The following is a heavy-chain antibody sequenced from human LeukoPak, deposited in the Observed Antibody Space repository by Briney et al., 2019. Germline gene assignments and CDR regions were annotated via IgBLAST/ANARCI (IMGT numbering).Heavy chain of an antibody. D-gene: IGHD3-10*01. CDR1: GGTFSSYG. J-gene: IGHJ6*02. V-gene: IGHV1-69*04. CDR3: ARDGRYDKLYYGMDV. Sequence: ASVKVSCKASGGTFSSYGVSWVRQAPGQGLEWMGRIIPLLGIANYAQNFQGRVTITADKTTIIAYMELSSLRSEDTAVYYCARDGRYDKLYYGMDVWGQGTTVTVSS. CDR2: IIPLLGIA.